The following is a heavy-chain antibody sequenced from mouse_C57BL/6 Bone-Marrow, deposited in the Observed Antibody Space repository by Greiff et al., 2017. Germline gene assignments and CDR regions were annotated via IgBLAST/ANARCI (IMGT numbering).Heavy chain of an antibody. D-gene: IGHD1-1*01. CDR1: GYTFTSSG. CDR3: ARSTTTYCDY. J-gene: IGHJ2*01. Sequence: SGAELARPGASVQLSCKASGYTFTSSGISWVKQRTGQGLEWIGEIYPRSGNTYYNEKFKGTATLTADKSSSTAYMELRSLTSEDAAVYFCARSTTTYCDYWGQGTTLTVSS. V-gene: IGHV1-81*01. CDR2: IYPRSGNT.